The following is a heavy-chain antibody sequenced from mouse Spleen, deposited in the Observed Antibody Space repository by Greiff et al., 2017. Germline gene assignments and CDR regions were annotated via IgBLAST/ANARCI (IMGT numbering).Heavy chain of an antibody. V-gene: IGHV1S41*01. CDR3: AREGSGTGFAY. CDR2: IAPGSGST. CDR1: GYTFTSYW. Sequence: DLVKPGASVKLSCKASGYTFTSYWINWIKQRPGQGLEWIGRIAPGSGSTYYNEMFKGKATLTVDTSSSTAYIQLSSLSSEDSAVYFCAREGSGTGFAYWGQGTLVTVSA. D-gene: IGHD4-1*01. J-gene: IGHJ3*01.